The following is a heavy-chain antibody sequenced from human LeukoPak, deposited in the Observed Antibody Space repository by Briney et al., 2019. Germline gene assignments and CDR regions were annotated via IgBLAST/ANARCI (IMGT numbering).Heavy chain of an antibody. J-gene: IGHJ4*02. D-gene: IGHD2-2*01. CDR2: ISYDGSNK. Sequence: GGSLRLSCAASGFTFSSYGMHWVRQAPGKGLEWVAVISYDGSNKYYADSVKGRFTISRDNSKNTPYLQMNSLRAEDTAVYYCAKDSWSDCSSTSCYNFDYWGQGTLVTVSS. V-gene: IGHV3-30*18. CDR3: AKDSWSDCSSTSCYNFDY. CDR1: GFTFSSYG.